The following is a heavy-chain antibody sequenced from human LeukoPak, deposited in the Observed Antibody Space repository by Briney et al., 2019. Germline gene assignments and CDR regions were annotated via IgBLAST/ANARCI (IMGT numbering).Heavy chain of an antibody. CDR3: ASRYSGYDSYYYYYYMDV. D-gene: IGHD5-12*01. V-gene: IGHV4-39*07. CDR1: GGSISSDNYY. CDR2: IYYSGST. J-gene: IGHJ6*03. Sequence: SETLSLTCTVSGGSISSDNYYWGWIRQPPGKGLEWIGSIYYSGSTYYNPSLKSRVTISVDTSKNQFSLKLSSVTAADPAVYYCASRYSGYDSYYYYYYMDVWGKGTTVTVSS.